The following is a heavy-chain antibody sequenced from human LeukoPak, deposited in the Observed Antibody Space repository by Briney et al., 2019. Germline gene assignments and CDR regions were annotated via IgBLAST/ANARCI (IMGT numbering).Heavy chain of an antibody. D-gene: IGHD7-27*01. J-gene: IGHJ4*02. CDR3: ARSFLNWGSPGY. CDR2: MNPNSGNT. Sequence: ASVNVSCKASGYTFTSYDINWVRQATGQGLEWMGWMNPNSGNTGYAQKFQGRVTMTRNTSISTAYMELSSLRSEDTAVYYCARSFLNWGSPGYWGQGTLVTVSS. V-gene: IGHV1-8*01. CDR1: GYTFTSYD.